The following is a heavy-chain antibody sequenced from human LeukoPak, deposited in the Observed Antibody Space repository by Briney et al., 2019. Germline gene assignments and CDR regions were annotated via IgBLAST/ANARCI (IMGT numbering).Heavy chain of an antibody. CDR1: GGSLSGYY. CDR3: ARAPYCSGGSCNYYYYYGMDV. V-gene: IGHV4-34*01. D-gene: IGHD2-15*01. CDR2: ISQSGST. J-gene: IGHJ6*02. Sequence: SETLSLTCAVYGGSLSGYYWSWIRQPPGKGLEWIGEISQSGSTNYNPSLKSRVTISVDTSKNQFSLNLSSVTAADTAVYYCARAPYCSGGSCNYYYYYGMDVWGQGTTVTVSS.